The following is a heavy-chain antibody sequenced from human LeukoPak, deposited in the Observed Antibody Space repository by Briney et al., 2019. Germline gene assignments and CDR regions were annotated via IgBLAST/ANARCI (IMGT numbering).Heavy chain of an antibody. CDR2: ISSSSSYI. CDR1: GFTFSSYS. V-gene: IGHV3-21*01. CDR3: AREQQYCSGGSCYGPDAFDI. Sequence: PGGSLRLSCAASGFTFSSYSMNWVRQAPGKGLEGVSSISSSSSYIYYADSVKGRFTISRDNAKNSLYLQMNSLRAEDTAVYYCAREQQYCSGGSCYGPDAFDIWGQGTMVTVSS. J-gene: IGHJ3*02. D-gene: IGHD2-15*01.